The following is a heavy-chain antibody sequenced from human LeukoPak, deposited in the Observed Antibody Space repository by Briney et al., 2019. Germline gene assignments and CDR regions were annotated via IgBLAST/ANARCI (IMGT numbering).Heavy chain of an antibody. CDR1: GGSISSGSYY. Sequence: SSETLSLTCTVSGGSISSGSYYWSWIRQPAGKGLEWIGRIYTSGSTNYNPSLKSRVTISVDTSKNQFSLKLSSVTAADTAVYYCALYTISGVAPDYWGQGTLVTVSS. D-gene: IGHD3-3*01. CDR2: IYTSGST. V-gene: IGHV4-61*02. CDR3: ALYTISGVAPDY. J-gene: IGHJ4*02.